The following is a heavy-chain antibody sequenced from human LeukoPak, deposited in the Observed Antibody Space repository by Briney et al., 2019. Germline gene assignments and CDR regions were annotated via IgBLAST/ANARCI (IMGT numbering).Heavy chain of an antibody. J-gene: IGHJ4*02. CDR2: IGGSGGRT. D-gene: IGHD3-22*01. CDR3: SKMRDYYDSAGNDYGDSPYFFDY. CDR1: GFMFGNYA. Sequence: GGSLRLSCVVPGFMFGNYAMSWVRQAPGKGLEWVSAIGGSGGRTYYADSVKGRFAISRDNSKNTLYLQMNSLRAEDTAVYSCSKMRDYYDSAGNDYGDSPYFFDYWGQGTLVTVSS. V-gene: IGHV3-23*01.